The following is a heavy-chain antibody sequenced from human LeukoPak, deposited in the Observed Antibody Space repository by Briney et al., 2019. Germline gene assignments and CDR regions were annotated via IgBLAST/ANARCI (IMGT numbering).Heavy chain of an antibody. CDR2: INHSGST. CDR1: GGSFSGYY. V-gene: IGHV4-34*01. J-gene: IGHJ4*02. D-gene: IGHD6-6*01. Sequence: PSETLSLTCAVYGGSFSGYYWSCIRQPPGKGLEWIGEINHSGSTNYNPSLKSRVTISVDTSKNQFSLKLSSVTAADTAVYYCAREGTYSSSSAAYWGQGTLVTVSS. CDR3: AREGTYSSSSAAY.